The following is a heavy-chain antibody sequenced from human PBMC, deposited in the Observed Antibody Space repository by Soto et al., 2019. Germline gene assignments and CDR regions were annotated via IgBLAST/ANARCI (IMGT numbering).Heavy chain of an antibody. D-gene: IGHD2-15*01. CDR3: ARAGYCSGGTCFHGNCDY. V-gene: IGHV1-46*01. CDR2: INPNGGST. J-gene: IGHJ4*02. CDR1: GYTFTTYY. Sequence: QVQLVQSGAEVKRPGASVKVSCKASGYTFTTYYMHWVRQAPGQGLEWLGIINPNGGSTTYAQKFQGRVTMTRDTSTSIVYWELSSVRAEDTAVYYCARAGYCSGGTCFHGNCDYWGQGTLVTVSA.